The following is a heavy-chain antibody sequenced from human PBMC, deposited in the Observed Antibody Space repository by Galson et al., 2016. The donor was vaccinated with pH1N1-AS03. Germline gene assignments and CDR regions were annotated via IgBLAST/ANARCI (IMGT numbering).Heavy chain of an antibody. D-gene: IGHD6-6*01. J-gene: IGHJ4*02. V-gene: IGHV3-30-3*01. CDR2: ISSDGSNK. CDR1: GFSFSTYL. CDR3: ARDYPYWSSSSIDY. Sequence: SLRLSCAASGFSFSTYLIHWVRQAPGKGLEWVAVISSDGSNKYYADSVKGRFTISRDNSKNTLYLQMNSLGLEDTAAYYCARDYPYWSSSSIDYWGQGALVTVSS.